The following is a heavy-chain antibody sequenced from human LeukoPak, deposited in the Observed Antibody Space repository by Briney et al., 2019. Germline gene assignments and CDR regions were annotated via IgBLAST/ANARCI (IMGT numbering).Heavy chain of an antibody. V-gene: IGHV4-30-2*01. J-gene: IGHJ4*02. CDR1: GGSISSGGYS. CDR2: IYHSGST. Sequence: SETLSLTCAVSGGSISSGGYSWSWIRQPPGKGLEWIGYIYHSGSTYCNPSLKSRVTISVDRSKNQFSLKLSSVTAADTAVYYCARLGSYGDFDYWGQGTLVTVSS. D-gene: IGHD1-26*01. CDR3: ARLGSYGDFDY.